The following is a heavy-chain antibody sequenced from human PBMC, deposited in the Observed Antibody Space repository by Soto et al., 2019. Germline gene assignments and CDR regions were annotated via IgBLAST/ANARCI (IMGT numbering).Heavy chain of an antibody. D-gene: IGHD2-2*01. CDR1: GGSISSSSYY. J-gene: IGHJ5*02. Sequence: PSETLSLTCTVSGGSISSSSYYWGWIRQPPGKGLEWIGSIYYSGSTYYNPSLKSRVTISVDTSKNQFSLKLSSVTAADTAVYYCARRGSCSSTSCYGYNWFDPWGQGTLVTVS. V-gene: IGHV4-39*01. CDR3: ARRGSCSSTSCYGYNWFDP. CDR2: IYYSGST.